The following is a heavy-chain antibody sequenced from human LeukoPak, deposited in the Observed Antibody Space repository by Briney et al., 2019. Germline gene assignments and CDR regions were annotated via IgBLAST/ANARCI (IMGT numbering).Heavy chain of an antibody. D-gene: IGHD5-18*01. CDR2: ISGSGGST. J-gene: IGHJ5*02. V-gene: IGHV3-23*01. CDR1: GFTFSSYG. CDR3: AKDRYRNWFDP. Sequence: PGGSLRLSCAASGFTFSSYGMSWVRQAPGRGLEWVSAISGSGGSTYYADSVKGRFTISRDNSKNTLYLQMNSLRAKDTAVYYCAKDRYRNWFDPWGQGTLVTVSS.